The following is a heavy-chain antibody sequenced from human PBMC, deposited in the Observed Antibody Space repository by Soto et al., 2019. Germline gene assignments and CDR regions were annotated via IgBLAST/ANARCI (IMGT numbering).Heavy chain of an antibody. V-gene: IGHV1-18*04. Sequence: QAQLVQSGAEVKTPGASVKVSCKTSAYAFNTYAINWVRQVPGQGLEWLGSIFPYTGDTHYSQNLQARVTMTADTSTSTAYMEMTTLTSDDTAVYYCARGGFSSSWRLDFWGRGTLVTVSS. J-gene: IGHJ4*02. CDR1: AYAFNTYA. CDR3: ARGGFSSSWRLDF. CDR2: IFPYTGDT. D-gene: IGHD6-13*01.